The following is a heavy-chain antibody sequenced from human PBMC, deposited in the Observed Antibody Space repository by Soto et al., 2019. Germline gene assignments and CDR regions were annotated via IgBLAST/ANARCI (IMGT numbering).Heavy chain of an antibody. CDR1: GFTFSSYG. J-gene: IGHJ4*02. D-gene: IGHD6-6*01. Sequence: PGGSLRLSCAASGFTFSSYGMHWVRQAPGKGLEWVAVIWYDGSNKYYADSVKGRFTISRDNSKNTLYLQMNSLRAEDTAVYYCARDLAASRSSSSITPLDYWGQGTLVTVSS. CDR2: IWYDGSNK. CDR3: ARDLAASRSSSSITPLDY. V-gene: IGHV3-33*01.